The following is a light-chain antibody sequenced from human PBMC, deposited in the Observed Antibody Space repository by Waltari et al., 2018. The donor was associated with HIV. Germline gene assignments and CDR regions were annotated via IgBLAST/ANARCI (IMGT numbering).Light chain of an antibody. V-gene: IGLV2-11*01. J-gene: IGLJ2*01. CDR1: SSDVGGYNY. Sequence: QSALTQPRSVYGSPGQSVTISCTGTSSDVGGYNYVSWYQQHPGKAPKLMIYDVSKRPSGVPDRFSGSKSGNTASLTISGLQAEDEADYYCCSYAGDYTFVLFGGGTKLTVL. CDR3: CSYAGDYTFVL. CDR2: DVS.